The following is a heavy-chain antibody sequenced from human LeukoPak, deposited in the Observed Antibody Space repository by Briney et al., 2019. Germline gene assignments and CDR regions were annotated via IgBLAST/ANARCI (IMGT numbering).Heavy chain of an antibody. J-gene: IGHJ4*02. CDR3: AGDWPKAELAFDY. D-gene: IGHD5-24*01. CDR2: TYYRSKWYS. CDR1: GDSVSSNSAA. Sequence: SRTLSLTCAISGDSVSSNSAAWNWIRQSPSRGLEWLGRTYYRSKWYSDYAVSVKSRITINPDTSKNQFSLQLNTVTPEDTAVYYCAGDWPKAELAFDYWGQGTLVTVSS. V-gene: IGHV6-1*01.